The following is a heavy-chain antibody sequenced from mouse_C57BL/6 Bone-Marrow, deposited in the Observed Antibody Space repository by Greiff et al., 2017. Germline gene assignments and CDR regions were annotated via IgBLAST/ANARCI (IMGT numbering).Heavy chain of an antibody. V-gene: IGHV1-81*01. J-gene: IGHJ2*01. CDR2: IYPSSGNT. CDR3: ASPYYYGSSYNY. D-gene: IGHD1-1*01. CDR1: GYTFTSYG. Sequence: VQLQQSGAELARPGASVKLSCKASGYTFTSYGISWVKQRTGQGLEWIGEIYPSSGNTYYNEKFKGKATLTADKSSSTAYMELRSLTSEDSAVYFCASPYYYGSSYNYWGQGTTLTVSS.